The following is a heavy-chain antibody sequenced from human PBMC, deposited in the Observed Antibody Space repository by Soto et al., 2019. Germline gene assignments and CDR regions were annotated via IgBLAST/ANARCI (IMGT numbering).Heavy chain of an antibody. CDR3: ARGIDDNASFGMDV. CDR1: RFTFSSYW. D-gene: IGHD1-1*01. CDR2: IKEDGSDT. J-gene: IGHJ6*01. Sequence: EVRLVESGGGLVQPGGSLRLSCAASRFTFSSYWMSWVRQAPGRGLEWVANIKEDGSDTYYEDSVKGRFTISRDNAKKSLYLQMNRLRAEDTAVYYCARGIDDNASFGMDVW. V-gene: IGHV3-7*01.